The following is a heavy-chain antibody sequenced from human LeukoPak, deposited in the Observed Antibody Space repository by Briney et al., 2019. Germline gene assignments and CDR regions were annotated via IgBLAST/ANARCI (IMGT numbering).Heavy chain of an antibody. CDR3: AKDRHYYYGSGSYYFFDY. D-gene: IGHD3-10*01. J-gene: IGHJ4*02. Sequence: QPGGSLRLSCAASGFTFSSYGMHWVRQAPGKGLEWVAVISYDGSNKYYADSVKGRFTISRDNSKNTLYLQMNSLRAEDTAVYYCAKDRHYYYGSGSYYFFDYWGQGTLATVSS. V-gene: IGHV3-30*18. CDR2: ISYDGSNK. CDR1: GFTFSSYG.